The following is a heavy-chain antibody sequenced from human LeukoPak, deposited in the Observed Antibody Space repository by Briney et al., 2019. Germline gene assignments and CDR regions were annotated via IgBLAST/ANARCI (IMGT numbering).Heavy chain of an antibody. CDR2: IYTSGST. CDR3: AGSTQGSGADY. CDR1: GGSISSGSYY. Sequence: SETLSLTCTVSGGSISSGSYYWSWIRQPAGKGLEWIGRIYTSGSTNYNPSLKSRVTISVDTSKNQFSLKLSSVTAADTAVYYCAGSTQGSGADYWGQGTLVTVSS. J-gene: IGHJ4*02. V-gene: IGHV4-61*02. D-gene: IGHD3-10*01.